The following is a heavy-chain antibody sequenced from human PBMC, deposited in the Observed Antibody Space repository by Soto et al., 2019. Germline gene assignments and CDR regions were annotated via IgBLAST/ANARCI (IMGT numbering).Heavy chain of an antibody. D-gene: IGHD2-15*01. V-gene: IGHV5-51*01. CDR3: ARHITHNRWSTLYY. Sequence: EVQLVQSGAEMKKPGEPLKISCKGSGYTLTGHWIGWLRLTPGRVLEWMGIINPGHSESMYSPSFQGQVILSVDESVNTAYLQWNSLKASDTAMFYCARHITHNRWSTLYYLGQGTLVTVSS. J-gene: IGHJ4*02. CDR2: INPGHSES. CDR1: GYTLTGHW.